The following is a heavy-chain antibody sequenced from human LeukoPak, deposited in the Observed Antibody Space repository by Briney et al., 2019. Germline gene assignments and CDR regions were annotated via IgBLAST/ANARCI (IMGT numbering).Heavy chain of an antibody. CDR2: INPSGGST. CDR1: GYTFTSYY. Sequence: ASVKVSCKASGYTFTSYYMHWVRQAPGQGLEWMGIINPSGGSTSYAQKFQGRVTMTRDTSTSTVYKELRSLRSDDTAVYYCARCSSFFTIFGVLDAFDIWGQGTMVTVSS. CDR3: ARCSSFFTIFGVLDAFDI. V-gene: IGHV1-46*01. J-gene: IGHJ3*02. D-gene: IGHD3-3*01.